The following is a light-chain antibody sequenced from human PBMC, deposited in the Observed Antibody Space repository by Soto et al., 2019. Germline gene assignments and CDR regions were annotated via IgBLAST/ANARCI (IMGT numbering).Light chain of an antibody. J-gene: IGLJ1*01. V-gene: IGLV2-14*01. Sequence: QSALTQPASVSGSPGQSITISCTGTSSDVGGYNYVSWFQQHPGKAPKLIIYEVSNRPSGVSIRFSGSKSGNTASLTISGLQAEDEAEYYCSSFANSIPLYVFGTGTKLTVL. CDR2: EVS. CDR1: SSDVGGYNY. CDR3: SSFANSIPLYV.